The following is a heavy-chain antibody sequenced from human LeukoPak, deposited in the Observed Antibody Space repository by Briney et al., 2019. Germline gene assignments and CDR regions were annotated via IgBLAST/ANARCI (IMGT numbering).Heavy chain of an antibody. J-gene: IGHJ3*02. CDR3: ASTRTVAGPVDAFDI. D-gene: IGHD6-19*01. Sequence: GGSLRLSCAASGFTFSSYSMNWVRQAPGKGLEWVSSISSSSSYIYYADSVKGRFTISRDNAKNSLYLQMNSLRAEDTAVYYCASTRTVAGPVDAFDIWGQGTMVTVSS. V-gene: IGHV3-21*01. CDR2: ISSSSSYI. CDR1: GFTFSSYS.